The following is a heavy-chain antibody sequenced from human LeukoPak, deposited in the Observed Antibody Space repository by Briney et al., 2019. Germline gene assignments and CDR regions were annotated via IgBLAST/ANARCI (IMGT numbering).Heavy chain of an antibody. V-gene: IGHV3-9*01. Sequence: GGSLRLSCAASGFTFDDYAMHWVRQAPGKGLEWVSGISWNSGGMGYADSVKGRFTISRDNSKNTLYLQMNSLRSEDTAVYYCARTDYGVEGAFDIWGQGTMVTVSS. CDR3: ARTDYGVEGAFDI. CDR1: GFTFDDYA. D-gene: IGHD4-17*01. J-gene: IGHJ3*02. CDR2: ISWNSGGM.